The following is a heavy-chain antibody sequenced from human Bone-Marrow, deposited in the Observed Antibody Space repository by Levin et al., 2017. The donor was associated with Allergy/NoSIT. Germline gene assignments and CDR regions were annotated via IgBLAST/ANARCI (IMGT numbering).Heavy chain of an antibody. V-gene: IGHV4-31*03. D-gene: IGHD5-12*01. CDR2: IYHSGNT. J-gene: IGHJ4*02. Sequence: SETLSLTCTVSGGPIGGGGYYWSWIRQHPGKGLEWVGYIYHSGNTYYNPSLKRRLSISVDTSRNQFSLKLSSVTAADTAVYYCARDTGYDLDSWGQGTLVTVSS. CDR3: ARDTGYDLDS. CDR1: GGPIGGGGYY.